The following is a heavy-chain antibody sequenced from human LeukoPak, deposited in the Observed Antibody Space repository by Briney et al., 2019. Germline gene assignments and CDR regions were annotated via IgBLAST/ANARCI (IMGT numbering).Heavy chain of an antibody. D-gene: IGHD6-19*01. CDR2: LSGSGGST. Sequence: GGSLRLSCAASGFTFSSYAMSWVRQAPGGGLEWVSALSGSGGSTYYADSVRGRFTISRDNSTNTLCLRMNSPRAEDTAVYYSAKYSLVGYIAVDGIDYWGQGTLVTVSS. CDR3: AKYSLVGYIAVDGIDY. J-gene: IGHJ4*02. CDR1: GFTFSSYA. V-gene: IGHV3-23*01.